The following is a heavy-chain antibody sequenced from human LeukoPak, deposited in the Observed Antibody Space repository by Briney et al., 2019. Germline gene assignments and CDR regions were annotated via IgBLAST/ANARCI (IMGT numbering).Heavy chain of an antibody. V-gene: IGHV5-51*01. J-gene: IGHJ4*02. D-gene: IGHD2-15*01. CDR1: GDKFTNYW. CDR2: IYPDDSET. Sequence: GESLKSSCKGSGDKFTNYWIGWGRRVPGKGREWMGIIYPDDSETTYSPSFQGQVTISADKSTTTAYLQWRSLKASDTAIYYCARRATQYFDFWGQGTLVTVSS. CDR3: ARRATQYFDF.